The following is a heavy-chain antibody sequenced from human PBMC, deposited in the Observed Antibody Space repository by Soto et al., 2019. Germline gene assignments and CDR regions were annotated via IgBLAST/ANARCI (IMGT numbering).Heavy chain of an antibody. D-gene: IGHD3-10*01. CDR2: ISAYNGNT. Sequence: QVQLVQSGAEVKKPGASVKVSCKASGYTFTSYGISWVRQAPGQGLEWMGWISAYNGNTNYAQKLQGRVTMTTDTSTSTAYMELRRLRSDDPAVYSCAGVKRFGVTWDPWGQGTLVTVSS. CDR1: GYTFTSYG. V-gene: IGHV1-18*01. CDR3: AGVKRFGVTWDP. J-gene: IGHJ5*02.